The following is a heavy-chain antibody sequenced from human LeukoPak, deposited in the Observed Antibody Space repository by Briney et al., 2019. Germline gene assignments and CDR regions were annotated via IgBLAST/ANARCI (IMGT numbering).Heavy chain of an antibody. CDR1: GFTFSSYG. D-gene: IGHD2-2*01. V-gene: IGHV3-30*03. CDR2: ISYDGSNK. J-gene: IGHJ6*03. Sequence: PGRSLRLSCAASGFTFSSYGMHWVRQAPGKGLEWVAVISYDGSNKYYADSVKGRFTIPRDNSKNTLYLQMNSLRAEDTAVYFCARDGCGSNSCYFGPGRGYYSYYYMDVWGKGTTVTVSS. CDR3: ARDGCGSNSCYFGPGRGYYSYYYMDV.